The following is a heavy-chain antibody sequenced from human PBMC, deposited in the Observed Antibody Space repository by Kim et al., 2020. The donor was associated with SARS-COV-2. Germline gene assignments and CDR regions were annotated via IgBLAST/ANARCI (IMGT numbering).Heavy chain of an antibody. D-gene: IGHD2-15*01. J-gene: IGHJ4*02. V-gene: IGHV4-39*01. CDR1: GGSISSSSYY. CDR3: ARPTPSIDY. Sequence: SETLSLTCTVSGGSISSSSYYWGWIRQPPGKGLEWIGSIYYSGSTYYNPSLKSRVTISVDTSKNQFSLKLSSVTAADTAVYYCARPTPSIDYWGQGTLVTVSS. CDR2: IYYSGST.